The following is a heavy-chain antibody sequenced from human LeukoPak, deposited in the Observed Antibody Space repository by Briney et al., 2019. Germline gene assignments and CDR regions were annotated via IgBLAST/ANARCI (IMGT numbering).Heavy chain of an antibody. CDR1: RFTFSSYE. CDR3: ARRLQRMWFGELISDWFGP. CDR2: ISSSGSTI. J-gene: IGHJ5*02. D-gene: IGHD3-10*01. Sequence: GGSLRLSCAASRFTFSSYEMNWVRQAPGKGLEWVSYISSSGSTIYYADSVKGRFTISRDNAKNSLYLQMNSLRAEDTAVYYCARRLQRMWFGELISDWFGPWGQGTLVTVSS. V-gene: IGHV3-48*03.